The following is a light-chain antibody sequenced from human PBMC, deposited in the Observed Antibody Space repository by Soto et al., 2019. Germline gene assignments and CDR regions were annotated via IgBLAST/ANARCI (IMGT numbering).Light chain of an antibody. CDR2: GAS. CDR1: QSVISNY. Sequence: EIVLRQSPATLSLSAGGRATVSLMAIQSVISNYLAWYQQKPGQAPRLLIYGASTRATGIPDRFSGSGSGTDYTLTISRLEPEDSAVYYCQQYGSSPTWTFGQGTKVDIK. CDR3: QQYGSSPTWT. J-gene: IGKJ1*01. V-gene: IGKV3-20*01.